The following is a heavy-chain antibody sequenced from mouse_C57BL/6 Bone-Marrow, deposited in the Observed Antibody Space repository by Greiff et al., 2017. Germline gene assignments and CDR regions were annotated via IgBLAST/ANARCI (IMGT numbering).Heavy chain of an antibody. D-gene: IGHD2-2*01. CDR1: GYTFTSYW. CDR2: IDPSDSYT. Sequence: VQLQQPGAELVKPGASVKLSCKASGYTFTSYWMQWVKQRPGQGLEWIGEIDPSDSYTNYNQKFKGKATLTVDTSSSTAYMQLSSLTSEDSAVYYCARWNGYPAWFAYWGQGTLVTVSA. J-gene: IGHJ3*01. V-gene: IGHV1-50*01. CDR3: ARWNGYPAWFAY.